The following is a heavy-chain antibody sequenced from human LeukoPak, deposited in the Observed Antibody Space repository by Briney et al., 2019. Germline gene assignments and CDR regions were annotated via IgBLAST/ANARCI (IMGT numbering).Heavy chain of an antibody. CDR1: GFTFSSYS. Sequence: GGSLRLSCAASGFTFSSYSMNWVRQAPGKGLEWVSSISSSSYIYYADSVKGRFTISRDNAKNSLYLQMNSLRAEDTAVYYCARASSGYYHSLYYFDYWGQGTLVTVSS. CDR3: ARASSGYYHSLYYFDY. V-gene: IGHV3-21*01. D-gene: IGHD3-22*01. CDR2: ISSSSYI. J-gene: IGHJ4*02.